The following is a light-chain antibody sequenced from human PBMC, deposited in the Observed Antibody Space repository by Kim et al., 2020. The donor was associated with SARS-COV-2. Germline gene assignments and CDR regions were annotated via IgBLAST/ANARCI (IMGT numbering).Light chain of an antibody. V-gene: IGLV3-25*03. CDR3: QSADSSGTYGV. CDR1: ALPKQY. J-gene: IGLJ3*02. Sequence: SYELTQPPSVSVSPGQTARITCSGDALPKQYAYXYQQKPGQAPVLVIYKDSERPSGIPERFSGSSSGTTVTLTISGVQAEDEADYYCQSADSSGTYGVFG. CDR2: KDS.